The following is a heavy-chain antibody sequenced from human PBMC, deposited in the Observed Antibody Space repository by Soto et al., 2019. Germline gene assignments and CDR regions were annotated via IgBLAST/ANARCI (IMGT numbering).Heavy chain of an antibody. CDR1: GGSISSYY. CDR3: ARADVAALSNWFDP. V-gene: IGHV4-59*01. J-gene: IGHJ5*02. Sequence: PSETLSLTCTVSGGSISSYYWSWIRQPPGKGLEWIGYIYYSGSTNYNPSLKSRVTISVDTSKNQFSLKLSSVTAADTAVYYCARADVAALSNWFDPWGQGTLVTVSS. CDR2: IYYSGST. D-gene: IGHD2-15*01.